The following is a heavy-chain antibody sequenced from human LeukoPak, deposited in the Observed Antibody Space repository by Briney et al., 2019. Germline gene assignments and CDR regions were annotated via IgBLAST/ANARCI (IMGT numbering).Heavy chain of an antibody. J-gene: IGHJ4*02. D-gene: IGHD6-19*01. V-gene: IGHV4-59*01. CDR2: IYYSGTT. CDR3: ARIDAVAATPTSFDY. Sequence: PSETLSLTCTVSGGSISIFYWSWIRQPPGKGLEWTGDIYYSGTTNYNPSLKSRLTISLDTSKNQFSLRLTSVTAADTAVYYCARIDAVAATPTSFDYWGQRTLVTLSS. CDR1: GGSISIFY.